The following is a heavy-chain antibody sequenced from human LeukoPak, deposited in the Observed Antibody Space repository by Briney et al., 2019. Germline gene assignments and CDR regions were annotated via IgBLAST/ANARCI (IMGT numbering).Heavy chain of an antibody. J-gene: IGHJ4*02. CDR2: FAGSDNTK. D-gene: IGHD3-22*01. Sequence: GGSLRLSCAASGFNFGAYEMNWVRQAPGKGLEWVAYFAGSDNTKYYADSVRGRFTISRDKAKNSLYLQMNSLRAEDTALYDCTTLGYHLDSWGQGTLVTVSS. CDR1: GFNFGAYE. V-gene: IGHV3-48*03. CDR3: TTLGYHLDS.